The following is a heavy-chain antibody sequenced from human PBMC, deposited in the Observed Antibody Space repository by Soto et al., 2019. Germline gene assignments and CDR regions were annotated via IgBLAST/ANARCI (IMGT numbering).Heavy chain of an antibody. V-gene: IGHV1-46*01. CDR3: ARDFSGPMDY. CDR2: IYPSGGST. Sequence: GASVKASCKASGYTFTNYYMHWVRQAPGQGLEWMGIIYPSGGSTRNAQKFQGRVTMTRDTSTSTVYMELSSLRSEDTAVYYCARDFSGPMDYWGRGTLVTVSS. D-gene: IGHD3-10*01. CDR1: GYTFTNYY. J-gene: IGHJ4*02.